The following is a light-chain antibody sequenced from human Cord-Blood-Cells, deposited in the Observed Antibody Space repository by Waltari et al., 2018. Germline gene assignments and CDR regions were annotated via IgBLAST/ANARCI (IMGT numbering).Light chain of an antibody. CDR1: QSVSSN. CDR2: GAS. Sequence: EIVMTQSPATLSVSPGERATLSCRASQSVSSNLAWYHKKPGQAPRLLIYGASTRATGIPARFSGSGSGTDFTLTISSLQSEDFAVYYCQQYNNWPRTFGQGTKVEIK. CDR3: QQYNNWPRT. J-gene: IGKJ1*01. V-gene: IGKV3-15*01.